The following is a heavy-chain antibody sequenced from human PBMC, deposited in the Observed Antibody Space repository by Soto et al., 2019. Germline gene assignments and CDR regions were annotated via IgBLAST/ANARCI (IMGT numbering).Heavy chain of an antibody. Sequence: SETLSLTCTVSGGSVSSGSYYWSWIRQPPGKGLEWIGYIYYSGSTNYNPSLKSRVTISVDTSKNQFSLKLSSVTAADTAVYYCARWGQNDYDILTGYYFDYWGQGTLVTVSS. J-gene: IGHJ4*02. V-gene: IGHV4-61*01. CDR2: IYYSGST. CDR3: ARWGQNDYDILTGYYFDY. D-gene: IGHD3-9*01. CDR1: GGSVSSGSYY.